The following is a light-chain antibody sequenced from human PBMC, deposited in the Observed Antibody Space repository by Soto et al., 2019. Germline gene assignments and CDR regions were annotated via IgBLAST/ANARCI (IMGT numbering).Light chain of an antibody. V-gene: IGKV3-15*01. CDR2: GAS. CDR3: QQGHYWPLT. J-gene: IGKJ2*01. CDR1: QSTNSE. Sequence: EIVMTQATATLSLSPGERAALSCRAGQSTNSELAWYQQKPGQPPRLLTYGASTRAPGVPARFTGSESGSEFTLTISGLPSEDFAVYYCQQGHYWPLTCGQGTRLEI.